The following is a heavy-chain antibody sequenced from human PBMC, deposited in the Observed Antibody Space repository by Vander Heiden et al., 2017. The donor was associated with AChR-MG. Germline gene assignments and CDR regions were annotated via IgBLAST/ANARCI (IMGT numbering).Heavy chain of an antibody. CDR2: IFSNDEK. J-gene: IGHJ6*03. D-gene: IGHD3-10*01. Sequence: QVTLKESGPVLVKPTETLTLTCTVSGFSLSNARMGVSWIRQPPGKALEWLAHIFSNDEKSYSTSLKSRRTISKDTSKSQVVLTMTNMDPVETATYYCARAPRTLWCGELSGYYMDVWGKGTTVTVSS. CDR1: GFSLSNARMG. V-gene: IGHV2-26*01. CDR3: ARAPRTLWCGELSGYYMDV.